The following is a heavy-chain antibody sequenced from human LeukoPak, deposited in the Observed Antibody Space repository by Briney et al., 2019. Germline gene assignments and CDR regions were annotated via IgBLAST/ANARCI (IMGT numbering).Heavy chain of an antibody. CDR1: GYTFTRYD. CDR3: ARGSSSWTAAEYFQH. Sequence: ASVKVSCKASGYTFTRYDINWVRQATGQGLEWMGWMNPNSGNTGYAQKFQGRVTMTRNTSISTAYMELSSLRSEDTAVYYCARGSSSWTAAEYFQHWGQGTLVTVSA. J-gene: IGHJ1*01. V-gene: IGHV1-8*01. CDR2: MNPNSGNT. D-gene: IGHD6-13*01.